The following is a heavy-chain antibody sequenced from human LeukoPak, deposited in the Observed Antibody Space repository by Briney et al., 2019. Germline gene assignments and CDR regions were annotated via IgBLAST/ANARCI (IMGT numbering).Heavy chain of an antibody. J-gene: IGHJ3*02. CDR2: INGGGDT. V-gene: IGHV3-23*01. Sequence: GGSLRLSRAASGFTLSDYAMGWVRQAPGKVLEWVSLINGGGDTHYADSVKGRFTISRDNSKNTLYMQMSSLRADDTAVYYCAKEDARSTAPGQAFHIWGQGTMVTVSS. D-gene: IGHD6-13*01. CDR1: GFTLSDYA. CDR3: AKEDARSTAPGQAFHI.